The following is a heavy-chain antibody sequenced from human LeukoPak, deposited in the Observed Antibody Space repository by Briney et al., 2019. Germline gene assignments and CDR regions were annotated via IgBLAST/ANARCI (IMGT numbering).Heavy chain of an antibody. CDR3: ARSITSYYYDSSDPNDAFDI. CDR1: GNTFTYRN. J-gene: IGHJ3*02. Sequence: GASVKVSCKASGNTFTYRNLHWVRQAPGQALEWMGWITPFNRNFNHAQKFQDRVTITRDRSLNTVYMELSSLRSEDTAMYYCARSITSYYYDSSDPNDAFDIWGQGTMVTVSS. D-gene: IGHD3-22*01. V-gene: IGHV1-45*02. CDR2: ITPFNRNF.